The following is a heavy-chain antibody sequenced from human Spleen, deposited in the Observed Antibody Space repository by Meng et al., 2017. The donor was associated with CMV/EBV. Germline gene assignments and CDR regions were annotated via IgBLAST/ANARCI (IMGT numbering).Heavy chain of an antibody. Sequence: VRSPLWGAGVCKPSGTLPPPCFVYGGSFRGYYWSWIRQPPGKGLEWIGETNHSGSTNYNPSLKSRVTISVDTSKNQFSLKLSSVTAADTAVYYCARGAGITRGGHLSYWGQGTLVTVSS. V-gene: IGHV4-34*01. J-gene: IGHJ4*02. CDR2: TNHSGST. D-gene: IGHD3-10*01. CDR3: ARGAGITRGGHLSY. CDR1: GGSFRGYY.